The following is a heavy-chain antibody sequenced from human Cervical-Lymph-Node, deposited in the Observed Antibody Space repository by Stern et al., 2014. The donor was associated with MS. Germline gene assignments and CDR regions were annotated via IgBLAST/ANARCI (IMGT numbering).Heavy chain of an antibody. CDR1: GGSISSGSYY. CDR2: IYTSGST. J-gene: IGHJ4*02. CDR3: ARATVVTFDY. V-gene: IGHV4-61*02. Sequence: QVQLVESGPGLVKPSQTLSLTCTVSGGSISSGSYYWSWIRQPSGKGLEWIGRIYTSGSTNYNPSLKSRVTISVDTSKNQFSLKLSSVTAADTAVYYCARATVVTFDYWGQGTLVTVSS. D-gene: IGHD4-23*01.